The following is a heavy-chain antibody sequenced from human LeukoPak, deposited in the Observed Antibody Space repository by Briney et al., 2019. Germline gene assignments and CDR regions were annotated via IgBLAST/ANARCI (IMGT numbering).Heavy chain of an antibody. CDR3: ARITYDFWSGYYMPDDP. CDR2: ISIYNGNT. Sequence: ASVKVSCKASGCTFTNYGISWVRQAPGQGLEWMGWISIYNGNTDYAQKLRGRVTMTTDTFTSTAYMELRSLRSDDTVVYYCARITYDFWSGYYMPDDPWGQGTLVTVSS. J-gene: IGHJ5*02. V-gene: IGHV1-18*01. CDR1: GCTFTNYG. D-gene: IGHD3-3*01.